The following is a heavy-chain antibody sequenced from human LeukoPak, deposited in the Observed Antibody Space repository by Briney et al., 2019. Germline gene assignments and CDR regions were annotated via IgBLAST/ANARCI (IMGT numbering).Heavy chain of an antibody. CDR2: IYRGGDT. J-gene: IGHJ3*02. CDR1: GFVVSNNY. V-gene: IGHV3-53*01. CDR3: AKEYCGGDCYDAFDI. Sequence: GGSLRLSCAASGFVVSNNYLTWVRQAPGKGLEWVSVIYRGGDTFYGDSVKGRFTISRDNSKNTLYLQMNSLRAEDTAVYYCAKEYCGGDCYDAFDIWGQGTMVTVSS. D-gene: IGHD2-21*02.